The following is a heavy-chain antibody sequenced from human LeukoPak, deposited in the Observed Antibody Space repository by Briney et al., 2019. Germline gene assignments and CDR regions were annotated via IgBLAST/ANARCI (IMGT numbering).Heavy chain of an antibody. Sequence: SQTLSLTCAISGDSVSSNSAAWNWIRQSPSRGLEWLGRTYYRSKWYNDYAVSVKSRITINPDTSKNQFSLQLNSVTPEDTAVYYCARDLKEYSSSWYSGYGMDVWGQGTTVTVSS. V-gene: IGHV6-1*01. CDR3: ARDLKEYSSSWYSGYGMDV. J-gene: IGHJ6*02. CDR1: GDSVSSNSAA. D-gene: IGHD6-13*01. CDR2: TYYRSKWYN.